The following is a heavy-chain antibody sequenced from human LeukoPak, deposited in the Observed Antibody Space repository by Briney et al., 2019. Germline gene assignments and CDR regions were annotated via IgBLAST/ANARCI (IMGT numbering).Heavy chain of an antibody. V-gene: IGHV3-23*01. CDR3: AKDGRPGYSSGWFDY. Sequence: GGSLRLSCAASGFTFSSYAMSWARQAPGKGLEWVSAISGSGGSTYYADSVKGRFTIPRDNSKNTLYLQMNSLRAEDTAVYYCAKDGRPGYSSGWFDYWGQGTLVTVSS. J-gene: IGHJ4*02. CDR1: GFTFSSYA. D-gene: IGHD6-19*01. CDR2: ISGSGGST.